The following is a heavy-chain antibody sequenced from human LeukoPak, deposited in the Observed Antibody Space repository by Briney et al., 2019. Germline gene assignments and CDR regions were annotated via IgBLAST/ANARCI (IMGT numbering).Heavy chain of an antibody. CDR3: AHGSMYQLDY. V-gene: IGHV3-30*04. CDR1: GFTFSSYA. D-gene: IGHD2-2*01. J-gene: IGHJ4*02. CDR2: ISYDGSNK. Sequence: GGSLRLSCAASGFTFSSYAMHWVRQAPGKGLEWVAVISYDGSNKYYADSVKGRFTISRDNAKNTLYLQMNSLRAEDTAVYYCAHGSMYQLDYWGQGTLVTVSS.